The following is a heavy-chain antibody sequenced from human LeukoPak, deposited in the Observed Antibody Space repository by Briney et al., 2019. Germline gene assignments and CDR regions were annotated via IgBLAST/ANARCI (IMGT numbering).Heavy chain of an antibody. D-gene: IGHD3-22*01. CDR2: ISSSGSTI. CDR1: GFTFSDYY. Sequence: GGSLRLSCAASGFTFSDYYMSWIRQAPGKGLEWVSYISSSGSTIYYADSVKGRFTISRDNAKNSLYLQMNSLRAEDTAVYYCARCPSSDYYDSSGYSVYYMDVWGKGTTVTISS. J-gene: IGHJ6*03. CDR3: ARCPSSDYYDSSGYSVYYMDV. V-gene: IGHV3-11*01.